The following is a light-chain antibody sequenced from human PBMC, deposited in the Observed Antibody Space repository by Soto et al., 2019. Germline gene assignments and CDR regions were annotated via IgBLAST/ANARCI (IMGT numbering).Light chain of an antibody. CDR1: SSDVGTYNY. CDR2: DVS. V-gene: IGLV2-14*01. CDR3: SSYTSSSTSVV. J-gene: IGLJ2*01. Sequence: QSALTQPASVSGSPGQSITISCTGTSSDVGTYNYVSWYHQHPGKAPKLMIYDVSNRPSGVSDRFSGSKSGNTASLTISGLQAEDEADYYCSSYTSSSTSVVFGGGTKLTVL.